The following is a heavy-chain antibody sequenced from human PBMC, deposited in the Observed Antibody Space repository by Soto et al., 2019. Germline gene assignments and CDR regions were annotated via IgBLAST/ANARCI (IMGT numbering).Heavy chain of an antibody. J-gene: IGHJ4*02. V-gene: IGHV4-39*01. D-gene: IGHD6-25*01. CDR1: GGSISSDSYY. CDR2: IHHSGST. Sequence: QLQLQESGPGLVRPSETLSLTCTVSGGSISSDSYYWGWIRQPPGKGLEWIGSIHHSGSTYYNPSLKSRVSISVDTSKNQFSLKLSSVTAADTAVYYGASTSGWHIIDYWGQGTLVTVSS. CDR3: ASTSGWHIIDY.